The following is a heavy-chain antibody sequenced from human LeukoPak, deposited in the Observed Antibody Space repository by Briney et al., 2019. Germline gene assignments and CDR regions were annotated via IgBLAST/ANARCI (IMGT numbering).Heavy chain of an antibody. J-gene: IGHJ5*02. CDR2: IYHSGST. CDR3: ARHRCSGGSCYFPSWFDP. V-gene: IGHV4-34*01. Sequence: SETLSLTCAVYGGSFSGYYWSWIRQPPGKGLEWIGSIYHSGSTYYNPSLKSRVTISVDTSKNQFSLKLSSVTAADTAVYYCARHRCSGGSCYFPSWFDPWGQGTLVTVSS. D-gene: IGHD2-15*01. CDR1: GGSFSGYY.